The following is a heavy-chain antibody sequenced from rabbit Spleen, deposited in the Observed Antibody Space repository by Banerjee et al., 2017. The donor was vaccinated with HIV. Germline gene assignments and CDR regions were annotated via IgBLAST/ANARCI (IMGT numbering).Heavy chain of an antibody. V-gene: IGHV1S45*01. CDR1: GFTFSSYW. CDR3: ARETTYAGNFNL. Sequence: QEQLVESGGGLVQPEGSLTLTCKASGFTFSSYWMSWVRQAPGKGLEWIGNIDSGSGVKTNNASWAKGRFTISKTSSTTVTLQMTSLTAADTATYFCARETTYAGNFNLWGPGTLVTVS. D-gene: IGHD4-2*01. CDR2: IDSGSGVKT. J-gene: IGHJ4*01.